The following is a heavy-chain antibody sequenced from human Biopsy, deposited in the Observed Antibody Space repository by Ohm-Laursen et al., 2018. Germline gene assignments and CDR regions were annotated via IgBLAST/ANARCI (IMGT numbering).Heavy chain of an antibody. CDR1: GFTFGDYY. CDR3: ARKIYGDYEVPYSYGMDV. D-gene: IGHD4-17*01. V-gene: IGHV3-11*01. CDR2: ISGSGTLI. Sequence: SLRLSCAASGFTFGDYYMSWIRRALGRGLEWVSYISGSGTLIYYRDSVKGRFTISRDSAKNSLYLQMDSLRAEDTAVYYCARKIYGDYEVPYSYGMDVWGLGTTVTVSS. J-gene: IGHJ6*02.